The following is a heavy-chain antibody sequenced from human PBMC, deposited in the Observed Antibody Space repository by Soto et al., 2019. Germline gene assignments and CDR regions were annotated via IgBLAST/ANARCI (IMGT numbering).Heavy chain of an antibody. J-gene: IGHJ6*02. CDR3: AREVAPAAMPPSSLMDV. V-gene: IGHV3-74*01. CDR2: INSVGSNT. CDR1: GFTISGHW. Sequence: GGSLRLSCAASGFTISGHWMHWVRRAPGKGLVWVSRINSVGSNTNYADSVKGRFTISRDNAKNTLYLEMNSLRAEDTAVYYCAREVAPAAMPPSSLMDVWGQGTTVTVSS. D-gene: IGHD2-2*01.